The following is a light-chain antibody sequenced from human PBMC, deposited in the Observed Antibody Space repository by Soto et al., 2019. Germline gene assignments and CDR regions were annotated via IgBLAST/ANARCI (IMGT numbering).Light chain of an antibody. V-gene: IGKV3-11*01. Sequence: EIVLTQSPATLSLSPGERATLSCRASQSVSNYLAWYQHKPGQAPRLLIYHASSRATGIPARFSGSGYGTDFTLTISSLEPEDFAVYYCQQCTYWPITFDQGTRLEIK. CDR1: QSVSNY. J-gene: IGKJ5*01. CDR2: HAS. CDR3: QQCTYWPIT.